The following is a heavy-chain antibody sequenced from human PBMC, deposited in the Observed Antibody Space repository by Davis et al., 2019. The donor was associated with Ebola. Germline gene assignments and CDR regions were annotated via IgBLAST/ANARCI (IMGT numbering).Heavy chain of an antibody. J-gene: IGHJ4*02. D-gene: IGHD5/OR15-5a*01. Sequence: GGSLRLSCAASGFTLSDYYMSWIRQAPGKGLEWVSSIRSSDTTIYYSDPVKGRFTISRDNARNSLFLQMDSLRVDDTAVYYCARHSVYDVRWGDWGQGNLVTVSP. CDR3: ARHSVYDVRWGD. V-gene: IGHV3-11*01. CDR1: GFTLSDYY. CDR2: IRSSDTTI.